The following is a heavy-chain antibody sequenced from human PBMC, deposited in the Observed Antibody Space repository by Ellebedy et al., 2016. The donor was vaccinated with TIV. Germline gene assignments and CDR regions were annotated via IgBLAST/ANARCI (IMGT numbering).Heavy chain of an antibody. CDR2: INHSGRT. CDR1: GGSFRVYS. D-gene: IGHD3-10*01. J-gene: IGHJ4*02. Sequence: MPSETLSLTCALYGGSFRVYSSSWIRQPPGKGLEWIGEINHSGRTNYNPSLKSRVTVSVDKSKNQFTLKLSSGTAEDTAVYYCARDRRWFTSLANDYWGQGTLVTGSS. V-gene: IGHV4-34*01. CDR3: ARDRRWFTSLANDY.